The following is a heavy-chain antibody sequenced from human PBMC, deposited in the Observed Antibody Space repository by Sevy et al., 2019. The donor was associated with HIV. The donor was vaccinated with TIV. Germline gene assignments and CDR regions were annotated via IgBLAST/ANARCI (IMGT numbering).Heavy chain of an antibody. CDR1: GGSISSGGYY. Sequence: SETLSLTCTVSGGSISSGGYYWSWIRQHPGEGLEWIGYIYYSGSTDYNPSLKSRATISVDTSKNQFSLKLSSVTAADTAVYYCGRAVTMIEVVTGWFDPWGQGTLVTVSS. D-gene: IGHD3-22*01. CDR2: IYYSGST. V-gene: IGHV4-31*03. J-gene: IGHJ5*02. CDR3: GRAVTMIEVVTGWFDP.